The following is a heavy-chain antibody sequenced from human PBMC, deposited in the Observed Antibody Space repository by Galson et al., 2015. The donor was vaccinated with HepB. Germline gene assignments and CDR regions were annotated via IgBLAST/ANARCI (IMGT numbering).Heavy chain of an antibody. Sequence: TLSLTCTVSGGSINYYYWSRIRQSPGRGLEWIGYISDSGNTNYHPSLKSRVTISLDTSKNQFSLRLNSVTAADTAVYYCARQSREYSSGWYLGSFNYMDVWGKGSTVTVSS. D-gene: IGHD6-19*01. J-gene: IGHJ6*03. CDR2: ISDSGNT. CDR3: ARQSREYSSGWYLGSFNYMDV. CDR1: GGSINYYY. V-gene: IGHV4-59*01.